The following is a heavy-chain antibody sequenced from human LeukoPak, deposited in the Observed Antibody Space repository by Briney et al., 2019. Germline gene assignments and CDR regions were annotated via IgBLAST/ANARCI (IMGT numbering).Heavy chain of an antibody. Sequence: GGSLRLSCAASGFTFSNYGMHWVRQAPGKGLEWVAVISYDGSNKYYADSVKGRFTISRDNSKNTLYLQMGSLRAEDMAVYYCARSSGSYGPFDYWGQGTLVTVSS. CDR3: ARSSGSYGPFDY. V-gene: IGHV3-30*03. CDR1: GFTFSNYG. J-gene: IGHJ4*02. CDR2: ISYDGSNK. D-gene: IGHD1-26*01.